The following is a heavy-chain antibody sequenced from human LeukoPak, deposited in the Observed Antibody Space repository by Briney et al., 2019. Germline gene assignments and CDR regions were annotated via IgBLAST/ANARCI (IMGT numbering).Heavy chain of an antibody. Sequence: ASVKVSCKASGYTFTSYAMHWVRQAPGQRLEWMGWINAGNGNTKYSQKFQGRVTITRDTSASTAYMELSRLRSDDTAVYYCASHHLAAADDYWGQGTLVTVSS. CDR2: INAGNGNT. D-gene: IGHD6-13*01. CDR1: GYTFTSYA. CDR3: ASHHLAAADDY. V-gene: IGHV1-3*01. J-gene: IGHJ4*02.